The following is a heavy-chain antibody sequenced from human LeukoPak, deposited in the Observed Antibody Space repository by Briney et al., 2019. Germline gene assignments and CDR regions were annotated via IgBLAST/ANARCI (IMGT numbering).Heavy chain of an antibody. CDR2: IRYDGSNK. CDR1: GFTFSSYG. Sequence: GGSLRLSCAASGFTFSSYGMHWVRQAPGKGLEWVAFIRYDGSNKYYADSVKGRFTISRDNSKNTLYLQMSSLRAEDTAVYYCARGKTMVYCGGDCYRFDNWGQGTLVTVSS. D-gene: IGHD2-21*02. J-gene: IGHJ4*02. CDR3: ARGKTMVYCGGDCYRFDN. V-gene: IGHV3-30*02.